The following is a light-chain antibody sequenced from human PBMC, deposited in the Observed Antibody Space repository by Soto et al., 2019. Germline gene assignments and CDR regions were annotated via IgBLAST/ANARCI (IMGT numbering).Light chain of an antibody. CDR1: TSNIGSYT. CDR2: SSN. Sequence: QSVLTQPPSASGAPGQRVTISCSGSTSNIGSYTVNWFQQLPGTAPILLIYSSNQRPSGVPDRFSGSKSDTSASLAISGLQSEDDADYYCAAWDDSLSGFVFGPGTKLTVL. V-gene: IGLV1-44*01. J-gene: IGLJ1*01. CDR3: AAWDDSLSGFV.